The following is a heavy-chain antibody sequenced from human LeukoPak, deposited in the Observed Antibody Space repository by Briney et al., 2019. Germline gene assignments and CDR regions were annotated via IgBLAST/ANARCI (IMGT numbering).Heavy chain of an antibody. CDR1: GFTITNYG. V-gene: IGHV3-23*01. CDR3: AQGYSSGWYPN. Sequence: GGSLRLSCAVSGFTITNYGMRWVRQAPARGLEWVSAIDVSGDTEYYADSVKGRFIISRDNSRNTLYLQINSLRGEDTALYYCAQGYSSGWYPNWGQGTLVTVSS. CDR2: IDVSGDTE. J-gene: IGHJ4*02. D-gene: IGHD6-19*01.